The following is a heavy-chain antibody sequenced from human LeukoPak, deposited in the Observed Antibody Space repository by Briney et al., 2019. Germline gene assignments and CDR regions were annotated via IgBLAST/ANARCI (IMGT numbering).Heavy chain of an antibody. CDR3: ASGVLLWFGDFFDY. CDR2: IYTSGST. CDR1: GGSISSGSYY. V-gene: IGHV4-61*02. J-gene: IGHJ4*02. D-gene: IGHD3-10*01. Sequence: NPSETLSLTCTVSGGSISSGSYYWSWIRQPAGKGLEWIGRIYTSGSTYYNPSLKSRVTISVDTPKNQFSLKLSSVTAADTAVYYCASGVLLWFGDFFDYWGQGALVTVSS.